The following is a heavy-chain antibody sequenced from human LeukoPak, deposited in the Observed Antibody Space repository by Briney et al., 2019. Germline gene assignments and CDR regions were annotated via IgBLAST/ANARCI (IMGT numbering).Heavy chain of an antibody. D-gene: IGHD3-10*01. CDR2: LHHSGST. V-gene: IGHV4-38-2*01. CDR3: ATLPYGSGSFH. J-gene: IGHJ4*02. Sequence: SETLSLTCDVSGYSISSGYYWGWIRQPPGKGLEWIGSLHHSGSTDYNPSLKSRVTISVDTSKNQFSLKVSSVTVADTAVYYCATLPYGSGSFHWGQGTLVTVSS. CDR1: GYSISSGYY.